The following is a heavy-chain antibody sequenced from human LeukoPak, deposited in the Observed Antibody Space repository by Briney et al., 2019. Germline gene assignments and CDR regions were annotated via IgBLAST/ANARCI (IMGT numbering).Heavy chain of an antibody. D-gene: IGHD6-19*01. CDR1: GFTFSSYA. J-gene: IGHJ4*02. V-gene: IGHV3-7*01. CDR2: IKQDGSEK. Sequence: PGGSLRLSCAASGFTFSSYAMSWVRQAPGKGLEWVANIKQDGSEKYYVDSVKGRFTISRDNAKNSLYLQMNSLRAEDTAIYYCARGPSSAWSLGYWGQGTLVTVSS. CDR3: ARGPSSAWSLGY.